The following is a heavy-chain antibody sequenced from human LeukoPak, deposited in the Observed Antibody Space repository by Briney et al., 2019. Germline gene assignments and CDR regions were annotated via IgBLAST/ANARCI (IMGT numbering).Heavy chain of an antibody. D-gene: IGHD3-22*01. Sequence: YKASGYTFTDYYIHWVRQAPGQGLEWMGWLSPNSGVTKYSQKFQDRVTMTRDTSISTAYMELNRLTSDDTAVYYCARGRGSGYPIDYWGLGTLVTVSS. J-gene: IGHJ4*02. CDR2: LSPNSGVT. CDR3: ARGRGSGYPIDY. V-gene: IGHV1-2*02. CDR1: GYTFTDYY.